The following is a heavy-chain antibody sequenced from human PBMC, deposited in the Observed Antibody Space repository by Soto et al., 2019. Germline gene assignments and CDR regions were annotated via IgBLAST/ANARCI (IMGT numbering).Heavy chain of an antibody. Sequence: GGSLRLSCAASGFTSSSYAMSWVRQAPGKGLEWVSAISGSGGSTYYADSVKGRFTISRDNSKNTLYLQMNSLRAEDTAVYYCAKDLRQLVPSDNWFDPWGQGTLVTVSS. CDR1: GFTSSSYA. CDR2: ISGSGGST. CDR3: AKDLRQLVPSDNWFDP. D-gene: IGHD6-6*01. J-gene: IGHJ5*02. V-gene: IGHV3-23*01.